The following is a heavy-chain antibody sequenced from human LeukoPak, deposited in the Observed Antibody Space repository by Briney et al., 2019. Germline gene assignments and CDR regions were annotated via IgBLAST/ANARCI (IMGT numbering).Heavy chain of an antibody. J-gene: IGHJ5*02. CDR2: ISGSGGST. V-gene: IGHV3-23*01. Sequence: GSLRLSCAASGFTFSSYAMSWVRQAPGKGLEWVSAISGSGGSTYYADSVKGRFTISRDNSKNTLYLQMNSLRAEDTAVYYCARDSGAAATENWFDPWGQGTQVTVSS. CDR3: ARDSGAAATENWFDP. CDR1: GFTFSSYA. D-gene: IGHD6-13*01.